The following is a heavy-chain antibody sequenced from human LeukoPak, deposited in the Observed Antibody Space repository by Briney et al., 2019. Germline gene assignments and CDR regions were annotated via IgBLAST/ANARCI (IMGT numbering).Heavy chain of an antibody. D-gene: IGHD6-6*01. CDR2: ISGSGGST. CDR1: GFTFSSYA. Sequence: GGSLRLSCAASGFTFSSYAMSWVRQAPGKGLEWVSAISGSGGSTYYADSVKGRSTISRDNSKNTLYLQMNSLRAEDTAVYYCAKYSSSSRWYFDYWGQGTLVTVSS. J-gene: IGHJ4*02. V-gene: IGHV3-23*01. CDR3: AKYSSSSRWYFDY.